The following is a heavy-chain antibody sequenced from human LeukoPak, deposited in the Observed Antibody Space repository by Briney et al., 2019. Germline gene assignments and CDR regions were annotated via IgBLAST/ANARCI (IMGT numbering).Heavy chain of an antibody. V-gene: IGHV4-39*07. J-gene: IGHJ4*02. CDR2: IYYSGST. D-gene: IGHD5-18*01. CDR1: GGSISSSSYY. Sequence: SGTLSLTCTVSGGSISSSSYYWGWIRQPPGKGLEWIGSIYYSGSTNYNPSLKSRVTISVDTSKNQFSLKLSSVTAADTAVYYCARVFGYSYGYTRFDYWGQGTLVTVSS. CDR3: ARVFGYSYGYTRFDY.